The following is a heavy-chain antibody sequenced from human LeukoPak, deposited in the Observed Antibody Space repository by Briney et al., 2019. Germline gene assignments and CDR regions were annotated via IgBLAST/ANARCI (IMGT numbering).Heavy chain of an antibody. D-gene: IGHD6-19*01. J-gene: IGHJ6*02. Sequence: PSETLSLTCTVSGGSISSYYWSWIRQPPGKGLEWIGYIYYSGGTNYNPSLKSRVTISVDTSKNQFSLKLSSVTAADTAVYYCARDLGIAVAGRDYYYYGMDVWGQGTTVTVSS. CDR3: ARDLGIAVAGRDYYYYGMDV. CDR1: GGSISSYY. V-gene: IGHV4-59*01. CDR2: IYYSGGT.